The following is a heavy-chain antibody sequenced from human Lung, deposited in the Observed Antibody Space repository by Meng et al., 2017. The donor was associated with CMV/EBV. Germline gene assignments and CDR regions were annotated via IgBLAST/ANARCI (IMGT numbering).Heavy chain of an antibody. CDR2: ISYDGSNK. Sequence: YAMHWFRQAPGKGLEWVAVISYDGSNKYYADSVKGRFTISRDNSKNTLYLQMNSLRAEDTAVYYCARDIETLGYCSSTSCFSWYFDLWGRGTLVTVSS. D-gene: IGHD2-2*01. V-gene: IGHV3-30-3*01. CDR3: ARDIETLGYCSSTSCFSWYFDL. CDR1: YA. J-gene: IGHJ2*01.